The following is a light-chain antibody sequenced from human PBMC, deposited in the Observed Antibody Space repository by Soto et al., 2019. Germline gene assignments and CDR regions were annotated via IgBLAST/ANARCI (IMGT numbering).Light chain of an antibody. CDR3: QQYDSYPLT. Sequence: DIQMTQSPSTLSASVGERVTVTCRASQSISIWLAWYQQKPGRAPKFLIYKASDLENGVPSRFSGSGSGTEFALIISSLQPDDFATYYCQQYDSYPLTFGGGTKVDIK. CDR2: KAS. J-gene: IGKJ4*01. V-gene: IGKV1-5*03. CDR1: QSISIW.